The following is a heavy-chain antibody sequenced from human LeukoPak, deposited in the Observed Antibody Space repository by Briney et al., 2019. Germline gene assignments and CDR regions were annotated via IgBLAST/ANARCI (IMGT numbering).Heavy chain of an antibody. Sequence: GGSLRLSCVASGFTFSSHEMNWARQTPGKGLGWVSYISSSGTIMYYADSVKGRFTISRDNAKNSLYLQMNSLRVEDTALYYCARGAVAGTPPVDYWGQGTLVTVSS. CDR3: ARGAVAGTPPVDY. CDR2: ISSSGTIM. J-gene: IGHJ4*02. V-gene: IGHV3-48*03. CDR1: GFTFSSHE. D-gene: IGHD6-19*01.